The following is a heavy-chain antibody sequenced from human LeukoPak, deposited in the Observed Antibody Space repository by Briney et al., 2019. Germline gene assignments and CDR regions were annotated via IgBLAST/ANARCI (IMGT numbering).Heavy chain of an antibody. V-gene: IGHV3-21*04. CDR2: IIISSRYI. Sequence: MTGGPLRPSWAAPGFTFSSNSMNWFRQAQGKGLDWSSSIIISSRYIYYADSVKGRFTISRDNAKNSLYLQMNSLRAEDTAVYYCAKDGYYYDSSAYYVIYYLDSWGQGTLVTVSS. CDR1: GFTFSSNS. J-gene: IGHJ4*02. CDR3: AKDGYYYDSSAYYVIYYLDS. D-gene: IGHD3-22*01.